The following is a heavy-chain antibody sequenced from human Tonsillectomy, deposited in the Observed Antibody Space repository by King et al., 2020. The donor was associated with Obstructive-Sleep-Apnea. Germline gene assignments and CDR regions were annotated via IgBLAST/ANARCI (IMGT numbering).Heavy chain of an antibody. CDR1: GFTFSRYA. CDR2: ISYDGSNK. Sequence: QVQLVESGGGVVQPGRSLRLSCAGSGFTFSRYAMHWVRQAPGKGLEWVAVISYDGSNKYYADSVKGRFTISRDNSKNTLYLQMNSLRVEDTAVYYCARLDGYSGNLGLTDYWGQGTLVTVSS. CDR3: ARLDGYSGNLGLTDY. D-gene: IGHD3-10*01. J-gene: IGHJ4*02. V-gene: IGHV3-30-3*01.